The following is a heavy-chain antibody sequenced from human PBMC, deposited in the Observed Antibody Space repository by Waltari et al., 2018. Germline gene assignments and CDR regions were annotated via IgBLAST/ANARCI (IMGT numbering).Heavy chain of an antibody. V-gene: IGHV6-1*01. Sequence: QVQLQQSGPGLVMPSQTLSLTCVISGDSVSSNNAWNWIRQSPSRGLEWLGRKYSRSKWYSEYAISVKSRISINPDTSRSLFSLQLNSVTPDDTAVYYCARGRYTAFDYWGQGTLVTVSS. J-gene: IGHJ4*02. CDR1: GDSVSSNNA. CDR3: ARGRYTAFDY. CDR2: KYSRSKWYS. D-gene: IGHD3-16*02.